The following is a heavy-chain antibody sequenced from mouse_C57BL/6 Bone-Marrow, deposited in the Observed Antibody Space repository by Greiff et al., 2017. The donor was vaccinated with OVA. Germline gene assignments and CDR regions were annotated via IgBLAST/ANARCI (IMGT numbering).Heavy chain of an antibody. V-gene: IGHV1-66*01. CDR2: IYPGSGNT. CDR1: GYSFTSYY. Sequence: VQGVESGPELVKPGASVKISCKASGYSFTSYYIHWVKQRPGQGLEWIGWIYPGSGNTKYNEKFKGKATLTADTSSSTAYMQLSSLTSEDSAVYYGARTGTSYYYAMDYWGQGTSVTVSS. J-gene: IGHJ4*01. CDR3: ARTGTSYYYAMDY. D-gene: IGHD4-1*01.